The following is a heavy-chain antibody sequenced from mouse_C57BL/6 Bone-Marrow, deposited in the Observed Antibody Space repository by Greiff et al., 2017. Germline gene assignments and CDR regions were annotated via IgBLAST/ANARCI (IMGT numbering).Heavy chain of an antibody. V-gene: IGHV14-4*01. J-gene: IGHJ2*01. CDR2: IDPENGDT. CDR1: GFNIKDDY. Sequence: VQLQQSGAELVRPGASVKLSCTASGFNIKDDYMHWVKQRPEQGLEWIGWIDPENGDTEYASKFQGKATITADTSSNTAYLQLSSLTSEDTAVYYCTTGLPRDFVYWGQGTTLTVSS. CDR3: TTGLPRDFVY. D-gene: IGHD3-3*01.